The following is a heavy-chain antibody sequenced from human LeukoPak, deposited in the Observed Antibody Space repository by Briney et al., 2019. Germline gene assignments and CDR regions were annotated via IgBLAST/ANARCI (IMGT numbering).Heavy chain of an antibody. Sequence: GGSLRLSCAASGFTVSSNYMSWVRQAPGKGLEWVSVIYSGGSTYYADSVKGRFTISRDNSKNTLYLQMNSLRAEDTAVYYCARDRPYYDFWSGNGNDAFDIWGQGTMVTVSS. J-gene: IGHJ3*02. CDR1: GFTVSSNY. CDR2: IYSGGST. CDR3: ARDRPYYDFWSGNGNDAFDI. V-gene: IGHV3-66*01. D-gene: IGHD3-3*01.